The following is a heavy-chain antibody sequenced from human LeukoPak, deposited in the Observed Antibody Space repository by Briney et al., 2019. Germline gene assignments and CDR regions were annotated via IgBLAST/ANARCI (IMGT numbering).Heavy chain of an antibody. CDR1: GFTFTSYA. J-gene: IGHJ4*02. D-gene: IGHD2/OR15-2a*01. CDR2: INAGNGNT. V-gene: IGHV1-3*01. Sequence: ASVKVSCKASGFTFTSYAMHWVRQAPGQRLEWMGWINAGNGNTKYSQKFQGRVTITRDTSASTAYMELSSLRSEDTAVYYCARDHSTYNYGGFDYWGQGTLVIVSS. CDR3: ARDHSTYNYGGFDY.